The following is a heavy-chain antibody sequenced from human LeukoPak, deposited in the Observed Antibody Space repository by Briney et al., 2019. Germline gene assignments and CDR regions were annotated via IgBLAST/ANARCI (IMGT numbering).Heavy chain of an antibody. CDR3: ARDDSSSWYSHFDY. J-gene: IGHJ4*02. V-gene: IGHV4-4*07. Sequence: SETLPLTCSVSGGSISHFYWGWIRQPAGKGLEWIGRIYSSGITNYNPSLKSRVTMSIDTSKKQFSLKLSSVTAADTAVYYCARDDSSSWYSHFDYWGQGTLVTVSS. CDR1: GGSISHFY. CDR2: IYSSGIT. D-gene: IGHD6-13*01.